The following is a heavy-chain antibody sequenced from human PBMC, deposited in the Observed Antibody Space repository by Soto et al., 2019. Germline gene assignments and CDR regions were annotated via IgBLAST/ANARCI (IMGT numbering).Heavy chain of an antibody. D-gene: IGHD3-10*01. CDR1: GYTFTSYG. J-gene: IGHJ6*02. CDR3: ARDGGFNIQDDYYYYGLDV. CDR2: ISAYNGNT. Sequence: ASVKVSCKASGYTFTSYGISWVRQAPGQGLEWMGWISAYNGNTNYAQKLQGRVTMTTDTSTSTAYMELRSLRSDDTAVYYCARDGGFNIQDDYYYYGLDVWGQGTPVTVSS. V-gene: IGHV1-18*01.